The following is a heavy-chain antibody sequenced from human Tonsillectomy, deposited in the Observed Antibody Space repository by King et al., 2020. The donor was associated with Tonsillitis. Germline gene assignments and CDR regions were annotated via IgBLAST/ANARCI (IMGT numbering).Heavy chain of an antibody. CDR3: AKGSRNYYDFWSGYPDY. J-gene: IGHJ4*02. D-gene: IGHD3-3*01. CDR1: GFTLRSYG. V-gene: IGHV3-30*18. CDR2: ISYDGSNK. Sequence: VQLVQSGGGVVQPGRSLRLSCAASGFTLRSYGMHWGRHAPGKGLEWVAVISYDGSNKYYADSVKCRFTISRDNSKNTLYLQMNSLRAEDTAVYYCAKGSRNYYDFWSGYPDYWGQGTLVTVSS.